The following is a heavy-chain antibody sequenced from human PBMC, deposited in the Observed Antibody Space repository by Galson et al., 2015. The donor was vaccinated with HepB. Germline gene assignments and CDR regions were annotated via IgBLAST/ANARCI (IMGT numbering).Heavy chain of an antibody. CDR3: ATALELGVF. J-gene: IGHJ4*02. V-gene: IGHV3-73*01. D-gene: IGHD3-16*01. CDR2: VRDKTHSYAA. Sequence: SLRLSCAASGFTFRGSVMHWVRQASGKGLEWVGRVRDKTHSYAAAYSGSVKDRFAISRDDSKNMAYLQMNSLKTEDTAIYYCATALELGVFWGQGTLVTVSS. CDR1: GFTFRGSV.